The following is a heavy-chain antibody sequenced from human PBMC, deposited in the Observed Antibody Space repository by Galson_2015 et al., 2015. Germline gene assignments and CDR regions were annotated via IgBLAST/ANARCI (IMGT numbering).Heavy chain of an antibody. Sequence: SVKVSCKASGYTFTDYYINWVRQAPGQGLEWMGRINPDSGATDYAQQFQGRVTMTRDTSITTGYMELSRLKSGDTAVYYCARGRPWQRNCYYYLGVWGQGTTVTVSS. CDR1: GYTFTDYY. D-gene: IGHD6-25*01. V-gene: IGHV1-2*06. CDR2: INPDSGAT. CDR3: ARGRPWQRNCYYYLGV. J-gene: IGHJ6*03.